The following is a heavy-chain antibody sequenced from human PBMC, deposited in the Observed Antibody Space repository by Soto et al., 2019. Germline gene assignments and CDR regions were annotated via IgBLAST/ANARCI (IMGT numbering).Heavy chain of an antibody. J-gene: IGHJ4*02. V-gene: IGHV5-51*01. CDR2: IYPADSDT. CDR3: ATGILGFYFDY. CDR1: GYRFTNYW. Sequence: PGESLKISCKASGYRFTNYWIGWVRQRPGKGLEWMGFIYPADSDTRYSPSSQGQVTFSVDTSTATAFLQWNSLKASDTAMYFCATGILGFYFDYWGQGTQVTVYS.